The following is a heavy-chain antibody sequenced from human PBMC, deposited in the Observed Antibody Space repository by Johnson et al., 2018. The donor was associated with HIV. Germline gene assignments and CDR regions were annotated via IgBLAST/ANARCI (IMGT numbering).Heavy chain of an antibody. CDR2: ISSRGIPI. V-gene: IGHV3-48*01. CDR3: AKDDRELDAFDI. CDR1: GFTFSSYW. D-gene: IGHD1-26*01. J-gene: IGHJ3*02. Sequence: QLVESGGGLVQPGGSLRLSCAASGFTFSSYWMSWVRQAPGKGLEWISYISSRGIPIFYADSVKGRFTISRDNSKNTLYLQMNSLRAEDTAVYYCAKDDRELDAFDIWGQGTMVTVSP.